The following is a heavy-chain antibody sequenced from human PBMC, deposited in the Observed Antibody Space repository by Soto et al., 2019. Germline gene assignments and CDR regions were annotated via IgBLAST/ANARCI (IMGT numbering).Heavy chain of an antibody. Sequence: QVQLVESGGGVVQPGRSLRLSCAASGFTFSSYAMHWVRQAPGKGLEWVAVISYDGSNKYYADSVKGRFTISRDNSKNTVYLQLNGLRAEDTAVYYCAREVPAAIPPHRNNEYYGMDVWCQGTTVTFS. CDR1: GFTFSSYA. D-gene: IGHD2-2*01. J-gene: IGHJ6*02. CDR2: ISYDGSNK. V-gene: IGHV3-30-3*01. CDR3: AREVPAAIPPHRNNEYYGMDV.